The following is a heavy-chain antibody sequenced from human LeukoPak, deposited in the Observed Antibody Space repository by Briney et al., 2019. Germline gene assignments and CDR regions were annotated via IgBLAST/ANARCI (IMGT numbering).Heavy chain of an antibody. D-gene: IGHD1-26*01. CDR1: SGSISSYY. Sequence: SETLSLTCAVSSGSISSYYWSWIRQPPGKGLEWIGYIYYSGSTNYNPSLKSRVTISVDTSKNQFSLKLTSVTAADTAVYYCARERGTIVGTASSLSHAFDVWGQATMVTVSS. J-gene: IGHJ3*01. V-gene: IGHV4-59*01. CDR3: ARERGTIVGTASSLSHAFDV. CDR2: IYYSGST.